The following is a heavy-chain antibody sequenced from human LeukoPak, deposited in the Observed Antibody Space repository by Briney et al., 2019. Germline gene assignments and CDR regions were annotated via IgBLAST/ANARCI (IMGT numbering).Heavy chain of an antibody. D-gene: IGHD3-3*01. CDR2: IYYSGST. V-gene: IGHV4-31*03. CDR1: GGSISSGGYY. CDR3: ARADFWSGNQGFDY. J-gene: IGHJ4*02. Sequence: PSETLSLTCTVSGGSISSGGYYWSWIRQHPGKGLGWIGYIYYSGSTYYNPSLKSRVTISVDTSKNQFSLKLSSVTAADTAVYYCARADFWSGNQGFDYWGQGTLVTVSS.